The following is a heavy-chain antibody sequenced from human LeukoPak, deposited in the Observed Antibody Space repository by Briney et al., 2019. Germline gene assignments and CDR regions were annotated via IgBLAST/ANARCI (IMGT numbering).Heavy chain of an antibody. CDR3: ARLAKCTSTCRGKYWFFDL. J-gene: IGHJ2*01. CDR1: GGSFSGSI. CDR2: ISHSGKY. D-gene: IGHD2-8*01. Sequence: PSETLSLTCAVYGGSFSGSIWGWIRQAPGKGLEWIGEISHSGKYTHSPSLKSRVTTSVDTAKNQFSMQLNSVTAADTAVYYCARLAKCTSTCRGKYWFFDLWGRGTLVTVSS. V-gene: IGHV4-34*01.